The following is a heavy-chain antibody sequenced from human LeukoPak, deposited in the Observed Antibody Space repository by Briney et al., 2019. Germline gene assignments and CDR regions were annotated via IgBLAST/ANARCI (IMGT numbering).Heavy chain of an antibody. J-gene: IGHJ4*02. D-gene: IGHD4-23*01. CDR1: GFSLSTSGMR. CDR3: ARTSDYGGNIMGFDY. V-gene: IGHV2-70*04. Sequence: ESGPTLVNPTQTLTLTCTFSGFSLSTSGMRESWIRQPPGKALEWLARIDWDDDKFYSTSLKTRLTISKDTSKNQVVLTMTNMDPVDTATYYCARTSDYGGNIMGFDYWGQGTLVTVSS. CDR2: IDWDDDK.